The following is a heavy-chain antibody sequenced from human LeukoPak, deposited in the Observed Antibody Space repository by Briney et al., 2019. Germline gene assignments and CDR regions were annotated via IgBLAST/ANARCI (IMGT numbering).Heavy chain of an antibody. CDR2: ISSSGSTI. CDR3: ARVGDYCSGGSCYSGSLDY. J-gene: IGHJ4*02. V-gene: IGHV3-11*01. Sequence: TGGSLRLSCAASGFTFSDYYMSWIRQAPGKGLEWVSYISSSGSTIYYADSVKGRFTISRDNAKNSLYLQTNSLRAEDTAVYYCARVGDYCSGGSCYSGSLDYWGQGTLVTVSS. CDR1: GFTFSDYY. D-gene: IGHD2-15*01.